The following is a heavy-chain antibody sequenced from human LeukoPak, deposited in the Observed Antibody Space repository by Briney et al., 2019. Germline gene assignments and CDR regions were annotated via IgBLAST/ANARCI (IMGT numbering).Heavy chain of an antibody. D-gene: IGHD2-15*01. CDR2: IYTSGST. Sequence: PSETLSLTCTVSGGSISSYYRSWIRQPAGKGLEWIGRIYTSGSTNYNSSLKSRVTMSVDTSKNQFSLKLSSVTAADTAVYYCARAVSRYCSGGSCLNYWYFDLWGRGTLVTVSS. J-gene: IGHJ2*01. V-gene: IGHV4-4*07. CDR3: ARAVSRYCSGGSCLNYWYFDL. CDR1: GGSISSYY.